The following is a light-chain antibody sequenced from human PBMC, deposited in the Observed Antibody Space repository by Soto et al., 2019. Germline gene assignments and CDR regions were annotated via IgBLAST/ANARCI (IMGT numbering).Light chain of an antibody. CDR1: SSDVGSYNL. CDR2: EGS. J-gene: IGLJ3*02. CDR3: CSYAGSSTWV. Sequence: QSALTQPASVSGPPGQSITISCTGTSSDVGSYNLVSWYQQHPGKAPQLMIYEGSKRPSGVSNRFSGSKSGNTASLTISGLQAEDEADYYCCSYAGSSTWVFGGGTQLTVL. V-gene: IGLV2-23*01.